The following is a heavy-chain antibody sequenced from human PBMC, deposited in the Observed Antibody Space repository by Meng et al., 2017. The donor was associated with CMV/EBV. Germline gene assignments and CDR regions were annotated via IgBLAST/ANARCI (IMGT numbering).Heavy chain of an antibody. Sequence: VVLGQAGAEVKKPGASVKVSCKASGYTFTGYYMHWVRQAPGQGLEWMGWINPNSGGTNYAQKFQGRVTMTRDTSISTAYMELSRLRSDDTAVYYCARGARATKYYYYYMDVWGKGTTVTVSS. J-gene: IGHJ6*03. CDR2: INPNSGGT. V-gene: IGHV1-2*02. CDR3: ARGARATKYYYYYMDV. CDR1: GYTFTGYY. D-gene: IGHD1-26*01.